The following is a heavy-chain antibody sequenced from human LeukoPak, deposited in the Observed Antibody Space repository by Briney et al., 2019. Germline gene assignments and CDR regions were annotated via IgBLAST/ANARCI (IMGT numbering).Heavy chain of an antibody. CDR3: TTHCTSISCYGVHAFDI. CDR2: IKSKTDGGTT. Sequence: GGSLRLSCAPSGFTFTNACMSWVRQAPGKGLEWVGRIKSKTDGGTTDYAAPVKGRFTVSRDDSQNTLYLQMNSLKTEDTPVYYCTTHCTSISCYGVHAFDIWGQGTMVTVSS. D-gene: IGHD2-2*01. J-gene: IGHJ3*02. CDR1: GFTFTNAC. V-gene: IGHV3-15*01.